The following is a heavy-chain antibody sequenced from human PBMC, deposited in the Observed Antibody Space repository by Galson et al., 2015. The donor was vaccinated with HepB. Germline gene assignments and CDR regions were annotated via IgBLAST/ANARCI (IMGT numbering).Heavy chain of an antibody. CDR3: ARESVPQNYYGSGRIYYYYGMDV. CDR2: INTNTGNP. CDR1: GYTFTSYA. D-gene: IGHD3-10*01. Sequence: SVKVSCKASGYTFTSYAMNWVRQAPGQGLEWMGWINTNTGNPTYAQGFTGRFVFSLDTSVSTAYLQISSLKAEDTAVYYCARESVPQNYYGSGRIYYYYGMDVWGQGTTVTVSS. V-gene: IGHV7-4-1*02. J-gene: IGHJ6*02.